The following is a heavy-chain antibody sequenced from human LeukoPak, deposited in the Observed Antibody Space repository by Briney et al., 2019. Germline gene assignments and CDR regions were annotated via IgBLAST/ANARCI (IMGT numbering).Heavy chain of an antibody. Sequence: SETLSLTCTVSGGSISSYYWSWIRQPPGEGLEWIGYIYYSGSTNYNPSLKSRVTISVDTSKNQFSLKLNSVTAADTAVYYCARDRSDSSGWYYFDYWGQGTLVTVSS. D-gene: IGHD6-19*01. CDR3: ARDRSDSSGWYYFDY. V-gene: IGHV4-59*01. CDR2: IYYSGST. J-gene: IGHJ4*02. CDR1: GGSISSYY.